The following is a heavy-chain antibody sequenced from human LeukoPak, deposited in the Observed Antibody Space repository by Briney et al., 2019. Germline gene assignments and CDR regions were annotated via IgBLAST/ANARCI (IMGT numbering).Heavy chain of an antibody. CDR2: IYTSGST. V-gene: IGHV4-4*09. CDR1: GGSISSYY. J-gene: IGHJ5*02. D-gene: IGHD6-19*01. CDR3: ASGQYAQVAGTGPPNWFDP. Sequence: PSETLSLTCTVSGGSISSYYWSWIRQPPGKGLEWIGYIYTSGSTNYNPALKSRVTISVDTSKNQFSLKLSSVTAADTAVYYCASGQYAQVAGTGPPNWFDPWGQGTLVTVSS.